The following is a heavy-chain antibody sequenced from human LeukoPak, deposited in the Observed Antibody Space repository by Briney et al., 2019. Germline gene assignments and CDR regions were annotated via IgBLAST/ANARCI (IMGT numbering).Heavy chain of an antibody. CDR1: GFTFSEYY. CDR2: ISSSGSHI. CDR3: VSDKYCSGGSCYPVADY. V-gene: IGHV3-11*06. Sequence: GGSLRLSCAASGFTFSEYYMNWIRQAPGKGLEWVAYISSSGSHINHADSVKGRFTISRDNAKNTLYLQMNSLRAEDTAVYYCVSDKYCSGGSCYPVADYWGQGTLVTVSS. J-gene: IGHJ4*02. D-gene: IGHD2-15*01.